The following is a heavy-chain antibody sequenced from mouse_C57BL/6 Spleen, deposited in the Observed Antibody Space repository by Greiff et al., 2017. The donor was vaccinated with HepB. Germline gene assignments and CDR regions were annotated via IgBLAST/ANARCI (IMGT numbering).Heavy chain of an antibody. CDR1: GYSFTGYF. Sequence: VQLQQSGPELVKPGDSVKISCKASGYSFTGYFMNWVMPSHGKSLEWIGRINPYNGDTFYNQKFKGKATLTVDKSSSTAHMELRSLTSEDSAVYYCARFQRYGSSYGYFDVWGTGTTVTVSS. CDR3: ARFQRYGSSYGYFDV. D-gene: IGHD1-1*01. CDR2: INPYNGDT. V-gene: IGHV1-20*01. J-gene: IGHJ1*03.